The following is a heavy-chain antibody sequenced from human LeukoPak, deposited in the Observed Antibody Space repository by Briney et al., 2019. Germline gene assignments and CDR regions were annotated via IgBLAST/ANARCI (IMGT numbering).Heavy chain of an antibody. V-gene: IGHV3-21*01. CDR1: GFTFSSYS. D-gene: IGHD4-23*01. J-gene: IGHJ3*02. CDR2: ISSSSSYI. Sequence: GGSLRLSCAASGFTFSSYSMNWVRQAPGKGLEWVPSISSSSSYIYYADSVKGRFAISRDNAKNSLYLQMNSLRAEDTAVYYCASMRDYGGNPAAFDIWGQGTMATVSS. CDR3: ASMRDYGGNPAAFDI.